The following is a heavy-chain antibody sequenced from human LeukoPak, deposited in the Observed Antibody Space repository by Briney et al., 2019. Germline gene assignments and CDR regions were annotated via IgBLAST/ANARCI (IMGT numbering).Heavy chain of an antibody. CDR1: GFTFSSYA. CDR2: ISGSGGST. J-gene: IGHJ6*02. V-gene: IGHV3-23*01. D-gene: IGHD3-22*01. CDR3: AKGYYYDSNEEYYYYYGMDV. Sequence: PGGSLRLSCAASGFTFSSYAMSWVRQAPGKGLEWVSAISGSGGSTYYADSVKGRFTISRDNSKNTLYLQMNSLRAEDTAVYYCAKGYYYDSNEEYYYYYGMDVWGQGTTVTVSS.